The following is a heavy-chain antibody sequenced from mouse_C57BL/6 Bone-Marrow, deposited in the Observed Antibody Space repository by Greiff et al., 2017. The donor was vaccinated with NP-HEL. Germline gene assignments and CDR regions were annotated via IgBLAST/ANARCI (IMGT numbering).Heavy chain of an antibody. D-gene: IGHD1-1*01. CDR1: GFTFSSYA. J-gene: IGHJ2*01. Sequence: EVQRVESGGGLVKPGGSLKLSCAASGFTFSSYAMSWVRQTPEKRLEWVATISDGGSYTYYPDNVKGRFTISRDNAKNNLYLQMSHLKSEDTAMYYCAREDTTVVASDYWGQGTTLTVSS. CDR3: AREDTTVVASDY. V-gene: IGHV5-4*01. CDR2: ISDGGSYT.